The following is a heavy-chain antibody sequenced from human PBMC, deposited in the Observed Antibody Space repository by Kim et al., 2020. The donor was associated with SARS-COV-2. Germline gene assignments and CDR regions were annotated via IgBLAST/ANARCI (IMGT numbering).Heavy chain of an antibody. Sequence: ASVKVSCKASGYTFTGYYMHWVRQAPGQGLEWMGWINPNSGGTNYAQKFQGRVTMTRDTSISTAYMALSRLRSDDTAVYYCARRESYDFWSGYYPIDYWGGGTLDPVSS. CDR1: GYTFTGYY. CDR2: INPNSGGT. D-gene: IGHD3-3*01. CDR3: ARRESYDFWSGYYPIDY. J-gene: IGHJ4*02. V-gene: IGHV1-2*02.